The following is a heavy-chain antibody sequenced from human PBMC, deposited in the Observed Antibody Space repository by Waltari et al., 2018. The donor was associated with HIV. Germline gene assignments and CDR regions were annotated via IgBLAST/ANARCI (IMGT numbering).Heavy chain of an antibody. J-gene: IGHJ6*02. V-gene: IGHV4-30-2*01. CDR3: ARDRLSVTTRGGYYYGLDV. CDR1: GGPISSGGSS. D-gene: IGHD4-17*01. CDR2: ISQRGTT. Sequence: QLQLQESGSGLVKPSQTLSLTCAVSGGPISSGGSSSTWIRQPPGKGLEWIGYISQRGTTYYNPSLQSRVTISLDRSKNQFSLKLRSVTAADTAVYYCARDRLSVTTRGGYYYGLDVWGQGTTVTVSS.